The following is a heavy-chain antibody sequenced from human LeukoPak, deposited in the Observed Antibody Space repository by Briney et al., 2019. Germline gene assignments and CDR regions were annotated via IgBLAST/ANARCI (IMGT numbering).Heavy chain of an antibody. CDR1: GFSLSSYA. CDR2: ISYDGSYK. Sequence: PGGSLRLSCAASGFSLSSYAMSWVRQAPGKGLEWVAVISYDGSYKYYADSVKGRFTISRDNSKNTLYLQMNSLRAEDTAVYYCARGARKGDDYGGFFDYWGQGTLVTVSS. D-gene: IGHD4-23*01. J-gene: IGHJ4*02. CDR3: ARGARKGDDYGGFFDY. V-gene: IGHV3-30*04.